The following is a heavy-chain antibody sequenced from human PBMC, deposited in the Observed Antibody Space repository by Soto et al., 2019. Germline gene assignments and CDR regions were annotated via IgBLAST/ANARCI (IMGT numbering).Heavy chain of an antibody. D-gene: IGHD1-26*01. CDR1: GGSVSSGSYY. Sequence: SETLSLTCTVSGGSVSSGSYYWSWIRQPPGKGLEWIGYIYYSGSTNYNPSLKSRVTISVDTSKNQFSLKLSSVTAADTAVYYCARDRLEAVGAPGPWFDPWGQGTLVTVSS. CDR2: IYYSGST. CDR3: ARDRLEAVGAPGPWFDP. V-gene: IGHV4-61*01. J-gene: IGHJ5*02.